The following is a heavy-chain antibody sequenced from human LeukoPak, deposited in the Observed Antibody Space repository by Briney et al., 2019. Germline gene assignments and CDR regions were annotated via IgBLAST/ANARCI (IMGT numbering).Heavy chain of an antibody. Sequence: SETLSLTCSVSGYSISSGYYWSWIRQPPGKGLEWIGYIYYSGSTNYNPSLKSRVTISVDTSKNQFSLKLSSVTAADTAVYYCARGDTMVRGDNWFDPWGQGTLVTVSS. V-gene: IGHV4-61*01. CDR1: GYSISSGYY. CDR3: ARGDTMVRGDNWFDP. J-gene: IGHJ5*02. D-gene: IGHD3-10*01. CDR2: IYYSGST.